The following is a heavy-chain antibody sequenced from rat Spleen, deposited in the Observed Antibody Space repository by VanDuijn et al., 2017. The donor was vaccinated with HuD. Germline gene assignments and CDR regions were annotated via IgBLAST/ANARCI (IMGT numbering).Heavy chain of an antibody. Sequence: QVQLKESGPGLVQPSQTLSLTCTVSGFSLSRHGVIWVRQPPGKGLEWMGIIWGNGETNYTSALKSRLSISRDTSKNQVFLKMNSLQTDDTGTYYCTIHPRYWGQGVMVTVSS. CDR1: GFSLSRHG. D-gene: IGHD3-1*01. CDR3: TIHPRY. CDR2: IWGNGET. V-gene: IGHV2-13*01. J-gene: IGHJ2*01.